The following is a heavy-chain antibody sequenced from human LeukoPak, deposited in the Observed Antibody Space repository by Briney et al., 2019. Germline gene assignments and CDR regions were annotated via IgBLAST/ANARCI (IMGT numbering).Heavy chain of an antibody. CDR1: GYTFTGYY. CDR2: INPNSGGT. CDR3: AREVIKAFWSGYYSAFDI. D-gene: IGHD3-3*01. Sequence: ASVKVSCKASGYTFTGYYMHWVRQAPGQGLEWMGWINPNSGGTNYAQKFQGRVTMTRDTSISTAYMELSRLRSDDTAVYYCAREVIKAFWSGYYSAFDIWGRGTMVTVSS. V-gene: IGHV1-2*02. J-gene: IGHJ3*02.